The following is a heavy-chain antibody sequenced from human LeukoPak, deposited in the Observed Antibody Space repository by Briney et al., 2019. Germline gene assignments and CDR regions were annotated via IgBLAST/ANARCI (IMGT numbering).Heavy chain of an antibody. V-gene: IGHV1-69*13. CDR2: IIPIFGTA. D-gene: IGHD3-22*01. Sequence: SVKVSCKASGYTFTSYYMHWVRQAPGQGLEWMGGIIPIFGTANYAQKFQGRVTITADESTSTAYMELSSLRSEDTAVYYCAREGYYYDSSGSDNWFDPWGQGTLVTVSS. J-gene: IGHJ5*02. CDR3: AREGYYYDSSGSDNWFDP. CDR1: GYTFTSYY.